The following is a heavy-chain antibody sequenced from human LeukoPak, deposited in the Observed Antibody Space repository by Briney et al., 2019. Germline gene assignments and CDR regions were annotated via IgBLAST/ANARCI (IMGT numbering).Heavy chain of an antibody. CDR2: IRYDGSNK. CDR1: GFTFSSYG. V-gene: IGHV3-30*02. Sequence: GGSLRLSCAASGFTFSSYGMHWVRQAPGKGLEWVAFIRYDGSNKYYADSVKGRFTISRDNSKNTLYLQMNSLRAEDTAVYYCARDLVGAATWAFDIWGQGTMVTVSS. D-gene: IGHD2-15*01. J-gene: IGHJ3*02. CDR3: ARDLVGAATWAFDI.